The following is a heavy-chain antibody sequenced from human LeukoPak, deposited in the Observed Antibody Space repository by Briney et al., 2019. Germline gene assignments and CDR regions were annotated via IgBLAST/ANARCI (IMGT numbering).Heavy chain of an antibody. CDR1: GGTFSSYA. J-gene: IGHJ5*02. D-gene: IGHD2-15*01. Sequence: SVKVSCKASGGTFSSYAISWVRQAPGQGREWMGRIIPILGIANYAQKFQGRVTITADKSTSTAYMEPSSLRSEDTAVYYCARDREFQLGYCSGGSCYTSRWFDPWGQGTLVTVSS. CDR3: ARDREFQLGYCSGGSCYTSRWFDP. CDR2: IIPILGIA. V-gene: IGHV1-69*04.